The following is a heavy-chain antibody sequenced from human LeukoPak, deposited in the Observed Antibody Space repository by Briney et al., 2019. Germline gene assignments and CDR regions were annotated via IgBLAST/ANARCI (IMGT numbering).Heavy chain of an antibody. J-gene: IGHJ4*02. CDR2: INPISGGT. CDR3: ARENCSGGSCYSSFDY. V-gene: IGHV1-2*02. CDR1: GYTFTGYY. D-gene: IGHD2-15*01. Sequence: GASVKVSCKASGYTFTGYYMYWVRQAPGQGLEWVGWINPISGGTNYAQNFQGRVTMTRDTSISTAYMELSRLRSDDTAVYYCARENCSGGSCYSSFDYWGQGTLVTVSS.